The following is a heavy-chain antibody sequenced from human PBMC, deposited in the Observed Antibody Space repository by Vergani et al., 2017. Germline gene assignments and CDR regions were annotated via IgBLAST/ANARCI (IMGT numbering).Heavy chain of an antibody. CDR1: GCSISSGYY. J-gene: IGHJ6*03. CDR3: ARGQRAAAAPADYYYMDV. V-gene: IGHV4-38-2*01. D-gene: IGHD6-13*01. Sequence: QVQLQESGPGLVKPSETLSLTCAVSGCSISSGYYWGWIRQPPGKGLEWIGSIYHSGSTYYNPSLKSRVTISVDTSKNQFSLKLSSVTAADTAVYYCARGQRAAAAPADYYYMDVWGKGTTVTVSS. CDR2: IYHSGST.